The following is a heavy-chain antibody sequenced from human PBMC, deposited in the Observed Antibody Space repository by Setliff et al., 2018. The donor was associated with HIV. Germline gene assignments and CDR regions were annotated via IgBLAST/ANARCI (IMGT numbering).Heavy chain of an antibody. CDR1: EGYITGYY. Sequence: SETLSLTCTVSEGYITGYYWSWVRQPPGKGLEWIGYIFYSGTTNYSPSLNSRATISVDTSKNSFSLRLSSVTAADTAVYYCARVNALIRAPFDYWGQGALVTVSS. CDR3: ARVNALIRAPFDY. CDR2: IFYSGTT. V-gene: IGHV4-59*01. J-gene: IGHJ4*02.